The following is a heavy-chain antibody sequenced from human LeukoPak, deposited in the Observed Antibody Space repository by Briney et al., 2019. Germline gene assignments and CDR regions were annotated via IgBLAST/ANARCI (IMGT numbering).Heavy chain of an antibody. CDR3: ARHDSSGPYNAFDI. D-gene: IGHD3-22*01. CDR2: IYYNGGT. V-gene: IGHV4-39*01. Sequence: SETLSLACTVSAGSIRSSTYYWGWIRQRPGKGLEWIGTIYYNGGTYYNPSLKSRVTISVDTSKNQFSLKLSSVTAADTAVYYCARHDSSGPYNAFDIWGQGTMVIVSS. J-gene: IGHJ3*02. CDR1: AGSIRSSTYY.